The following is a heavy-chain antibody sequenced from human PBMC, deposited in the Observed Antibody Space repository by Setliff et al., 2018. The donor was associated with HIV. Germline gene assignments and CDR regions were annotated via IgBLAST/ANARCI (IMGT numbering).Heavy chain of an antibody. CDR3: ARQGDGYNLYHVYYFDY. CDR1: GYSINSGFS. Sequence: PSETLSLTCAASGYSINSGFSRAWIRQPPGQGPQWIGSIYQSGSIYYNPSLRSRVTISVDTPKNQFSLKLSSVTAADTAVYYCARQGDGYNLYHVYYFDYWGQGTLVTVSS. J-gene: IGHJ4*02. V-gene: IGHV4-38-2*01. D-gene: IGHD5-12*01. CDR2: IYQSGSI.